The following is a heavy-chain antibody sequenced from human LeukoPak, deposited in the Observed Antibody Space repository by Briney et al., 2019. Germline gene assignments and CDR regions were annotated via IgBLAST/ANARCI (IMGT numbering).Heavy chain of an antibody. J-gene: IGHJ3*02. V-gene: IGHV1-69*13. CDR3: ARRYDILTGYSPDAFDI. Sequence: GASVKVSRKASGGTFSSYAISWVRQAPGQGLEWMGGIIPIFGTANYAQKFQGRVTITADESTSTAYMELSSLRSEDTAAYYCARRYDILTGYSPDAFDIWGQGTMVTVSS. CDR2: IIPIFGTA. CDR1: GGTFSSYA. D-gene: IGHD3-9*01.